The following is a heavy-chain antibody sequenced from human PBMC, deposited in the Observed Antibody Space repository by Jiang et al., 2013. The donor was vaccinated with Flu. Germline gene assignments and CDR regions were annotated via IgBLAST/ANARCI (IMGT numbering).Heavy chain of an antibody. J-gene: IGHJ4*02. CDR1: GVSINYYY. CDR3: ASEIAVSGGFDY. D-gene: IGHD6-19*01. Sequence: VQLVESGPGLAKPSETLSFTCTVSGVSINYYYWTWIRQPAGKGLEWIGRIYTSGSTSYNPSLKSRVTMSVDTSTNHFSLKLTSVTSADTAIYYCASEIAVSGGFDYWGPGTLVTVSS. CDR2: IYTSGST. V-gene: IGHV4-4*07.